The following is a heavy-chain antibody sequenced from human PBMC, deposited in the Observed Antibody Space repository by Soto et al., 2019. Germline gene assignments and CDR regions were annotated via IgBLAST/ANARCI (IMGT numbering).Heavy chain of an antibody. CDR1: GFTFSSYW. V-gene: IGHV3-74*01. D-gene: IGHD6-25*01. CDR3: AREAATLSYFDL. Sequence: GGSLRLSCAASGFTFSSYWMHWVRQAPGKGLVWVSRINSDGSSTSYADSVKGRFTISRDNAKNTLYLQMNSLRAEDTAVYYCAREAATLSYFDLWGRGTLVTVSS. CDR2: INSDGSST. J-gene: IGHJ2*01.